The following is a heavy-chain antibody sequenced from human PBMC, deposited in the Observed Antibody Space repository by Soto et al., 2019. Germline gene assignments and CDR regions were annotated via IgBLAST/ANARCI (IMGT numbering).Heavy chain of an antibody. Sequence: GGSLRLSCAASGLTSSTYAMNWVRQAPGKGLEWVSGISGSGDSTYYADSVKGRFTISRDNAKNSLYLQMNSLRAEDTAVYYCARVGLTIFGVVRGMDVWGQGTTVTVSS. CDR3: ARVGLTIFGVVRGMDV. CDR2: ISGSGDST. V-gene: IGHV3-23*01. J-gene: IGHJ6*02. D-gene: IGHD3-3*01. CDR1: GLTSSTYA.